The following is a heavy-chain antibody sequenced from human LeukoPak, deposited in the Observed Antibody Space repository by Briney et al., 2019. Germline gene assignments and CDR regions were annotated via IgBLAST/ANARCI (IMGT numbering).Heavy chain of an antibody. V-gene: IGHV4-38-2*01. D-gene: IGHD2-8*01. CDR3: TSLYYSNDRCHYFDY. CDR2: IHHSGVT. J-gene: IGHJ4*02. Sequence: PSETLSLTCAVSGYSIRDGYYWNWIRPPPGKGLEWIGAIHHSGVTSYNPSLKSRVSISVDTSKNQFSLRLNSATVADTAVYYCTSLYYSNDRCHYFDYWGRGTPLTVSS. CDR1: GYSIRDGYY.